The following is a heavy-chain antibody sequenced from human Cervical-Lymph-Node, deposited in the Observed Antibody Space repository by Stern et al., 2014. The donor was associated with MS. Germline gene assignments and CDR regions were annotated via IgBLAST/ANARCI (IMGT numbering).Heavy chain of an antibody. J-gene: IGHJ5*02. Sequence: QVQLVESEAEVKKPGSSVKVSCKASRDTFSHYALSWVRQAPGQGLEWMGGIIPMLGRTSYAQKFQDRVTIIADISTNIVYMELSSLKSEDTALYFCARDQGDYGSGSENSWFDPWGQGTLVTVSS. D-gene: IGHD3-10*01. CDR3: ARDQGDYGSGSENSWFDP. V-gene: IGHV1-69*06. CDR2: IIPMLGRT. CDR1: RDTFSHYA.